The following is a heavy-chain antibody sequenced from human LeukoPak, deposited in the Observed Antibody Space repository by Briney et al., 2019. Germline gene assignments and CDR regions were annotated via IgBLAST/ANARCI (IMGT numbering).Heavy chain of an antibody. CDR2: IYYSGST. J-gene: IGHJ4*02. Sequence: SETLSLTCTASGGSISSSSYSWGWIRQPPGKGLEWIGSIYYSGSTYYNPSLKSRVTISVDTSKNQFSLKLSSVTAADTAVYYCARELRGWPLDYWGQGSLVTVSS. D-gene: IGHD6-19*01. V-gene: IGHV4-39*07. CDR1: GGSISSSSYS. CDR3: ARELRGWPLDY.